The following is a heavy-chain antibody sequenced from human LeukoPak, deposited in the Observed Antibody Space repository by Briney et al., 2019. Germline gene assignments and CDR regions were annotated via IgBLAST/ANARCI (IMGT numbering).Heavy chain of an antibody. CDR3: ATTVLGRADWLDP. D-gene: IGHD7-27*01. Sequence: PGGSLRLSCVASGLAFSSYDMHWVRQPPGKGLEWVTFIRYDGEKKHYVDSVKGRFTISRDNSKNTLYLQINNLRPEDTAVYYCATTVLGRADWLDPWGLGTLVTVSS. CDR2: IRYDGEKK. CDR1: GLAFSSYD. V-gene: IGHV3-30*02. J-gene: IGHJ5*02.